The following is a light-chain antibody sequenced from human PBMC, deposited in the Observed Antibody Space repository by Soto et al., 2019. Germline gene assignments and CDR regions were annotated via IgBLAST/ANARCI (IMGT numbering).Light chain of an antibody. CDR1: QSVSSSY. V-gene: IGKV3-20*01. CDR3: QQYGSSGT. J-gene: IGKJ1*01. CDR2: GAS. Sequence: EIVLTQSPGTLSLSPGERATLSCRASQSVSSSYLAWYQQKPGQAPRLLIFGASSRATDTPDRFSGSGSGTDFTLTISRLEPEDFAVYYCQQYGSSGTFGQGTKVDIK.